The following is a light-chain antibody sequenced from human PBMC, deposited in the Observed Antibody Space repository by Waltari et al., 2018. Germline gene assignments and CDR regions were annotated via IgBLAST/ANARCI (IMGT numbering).Light chain of an antibody. V-gene: IGKV1-NL1*01. CDR3: QQYHSIPLT. Sequence: DMQMTHAPSSLSASVGDRVPITCRASQGISNSLVWYQQKPGKAAKLLLHAASRLESGVPSRFSGSGYGTDYTLTISSLQAEDSASYYCQQYHSIPLTFGGGTKVEIK. J-gene: IGKJ4*01. CDR2: AAS. CDR1: QGISNS.